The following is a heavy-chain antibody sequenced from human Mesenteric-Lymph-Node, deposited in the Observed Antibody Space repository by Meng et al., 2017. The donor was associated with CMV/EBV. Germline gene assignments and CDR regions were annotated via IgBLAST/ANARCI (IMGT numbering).Heavy chain of an antibody. Sequence: GDSGISCSYYWTWIRQPPGQRLEWIGYTSYNGLTNYNPSLESRVTISLDMPENRISLELRSVTAADTAIYYCARTLGVGATRFLDYWGQGTLVTVSS. CDR3: ARTLGVGATRFLDY. J-gene: IGHJ4*02. V-gene: IGHV4-61*01. CDR1: GDSGISCSYY. D-gene: IGHD1-26*01. CDR2: TSYNGLT.